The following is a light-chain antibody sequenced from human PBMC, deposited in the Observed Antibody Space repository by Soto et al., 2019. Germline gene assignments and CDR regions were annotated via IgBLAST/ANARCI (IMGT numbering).Light chain of an antibody. J-gene: IGLJ2*01. CDR3: AAWDDSLNGVL. CDR2: SNN. CDR1: SSNIGINT. V-gene: IGLV1-44*01. Sequence: QSVLTQPPSASGTPGQRVTISWSGSSSNIGINTVNWYQQLPGTAPKLLIYSNNQRPSGVTDRFSGSKSGTSASLAISGLQSEDEADYYCAAWDDSLNGVLFGGGTKVTVL.